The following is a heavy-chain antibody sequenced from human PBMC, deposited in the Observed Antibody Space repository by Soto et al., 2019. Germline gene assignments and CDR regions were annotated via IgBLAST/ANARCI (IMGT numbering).Heavy chain of an antibody. CDR2: ISSSSSTI. D-gene: IGHD3-10*01. CDR3: ARAPLYGPEAYFDY. Sequence: GSLRLSCAASGFTFSSYSMNWVRQAPGKGLEWVSYISSSSSTIYYADSVKGRFTISRDNAKNSLYLQMNSLRDEHTAVYYCARAPLYGPEAYFDYWGQETLVTVSS. V-gene: IGHV3-48*02. CDR1: GFTFSSYS. J-gene: IGHJ4*02.